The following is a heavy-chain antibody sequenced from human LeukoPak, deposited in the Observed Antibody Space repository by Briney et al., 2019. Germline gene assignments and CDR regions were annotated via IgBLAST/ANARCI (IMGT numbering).Heavy chain of an antibody. CDR3: AREYSSDWYRRMDYFDY. CDR1: GGSISSGGYY. D-gene: IGHD6-19*01. J-gene: IGHJ4*02. Sequence: PSETLSLTCTVSGGSISSGGYYWSWIRQPPGKGLEWIGEINHSGSTNYNPSLKSRVTISVDTSKNQFSLKLSSVTAADTAVYYCAREYSSDWYRRMDYFDYWGQGTLVTVSS. CDR2: INHSGST. V-gene: IGHV4-39*07.